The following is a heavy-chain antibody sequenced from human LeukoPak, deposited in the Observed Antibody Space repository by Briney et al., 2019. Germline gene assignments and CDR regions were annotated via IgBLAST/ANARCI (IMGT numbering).Heavy chain of an antibody. D-gene: IGHD3-3*01. V-gene: IGHV5-51*01. CDR3: ARHSEYYDFWSGPDY. CDR1: GYSFTSYW. J-gene: IGHJ4*02. Sequence: GESLKISCKGSGYSFTSYWIGWVRQMPGKGLEWMGIIYPGDSDTRYSPSFQGQVTISADKSISTAYLQWSSLKASDTAMYYCARHSEYYDFWSGPDYWGQGTLVTVSS. CDR2: IYPGDSDT.